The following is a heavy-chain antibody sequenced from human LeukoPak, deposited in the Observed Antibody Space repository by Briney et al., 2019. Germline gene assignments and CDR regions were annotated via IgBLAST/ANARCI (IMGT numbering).Heavy chain of an antibody. V-gene: IGHV3-30*03. Sequence: GGSLRLSCAASGFTFSSYGMHWVRQAPGKGLEWVAVISYDGSNKYYADSVKGRFTISRDNSKNTLYLQTNSLRAEDTAVYYCCAPSRYCSGGSCYPGAFDIWGQGTMVTVSS. D-gene: IGHD2-15*01. J-gene: IGHJ3*02. CDR2: ISYDGSNK. CDR3: CAPSRYCSGGSCYPGAFDI. CDR1: GFTFSSYG.